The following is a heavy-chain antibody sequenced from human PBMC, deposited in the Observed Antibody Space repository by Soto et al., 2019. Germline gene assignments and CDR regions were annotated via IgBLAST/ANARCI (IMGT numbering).Heavy chain of an antibody. Sequence: SETLALTCTVSGRTFSINADFWYLAWIRQPPGKGLEWIGSIDNRGNTYYNPPLKSRVIISADTYKNQFSLSLNSVTAADTAVYFCVERSLLGGPTWGQGLLVTVS. CDR1: GRTFSINADF. CDR2: IDNRGNT. V-gene: IGHV4-39*01. J-gene: IGHJ4*02. D-gene: IGHD1-1*01. CDR3: VERSLLGGPT.